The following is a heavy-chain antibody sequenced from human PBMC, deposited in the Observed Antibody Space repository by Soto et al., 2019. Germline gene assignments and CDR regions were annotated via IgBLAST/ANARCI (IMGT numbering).Heavy chain of an antibody. J-gene: IGHJ4*02. Sequence: QVRLVESGGGVVQPGRSLRLSCAASGFTFSAYVMHWVRQAPGKGLEWVAVIWYDGSNKYYADSVKGRFTISRDNSKNTLYLQMNSLRAEDTAVYYCARGGRDRGVTDYWGQGTLVTVSS. CDR2: IWYDGSNK. V-gene: IGHV3-33*01. CDR1: GFTFSAYV. CDR3: ARGGRDRGVTDY. D-gene: IGHD3-10*01.